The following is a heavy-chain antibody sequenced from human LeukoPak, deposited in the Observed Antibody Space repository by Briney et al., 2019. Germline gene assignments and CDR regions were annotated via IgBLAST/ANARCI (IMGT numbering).Heavy chain of an antibody. J-gene: IGHJ4*02. D-gene: IGHD3-22*01. CDR3: ARDSVVVITGYYFDY. Sequence: SGRSLRLSCAASGFTFSSYGMHWVRQAPGKGLEWVAVIWYDGSNKYYADSVKGRFTISRDNSKNTLYLQMNSLRAEDTAVYYCARDSVVVITGYYFDYWGQGTLVIVSS. CDR1: GFTFSSYG. V-gene: IGHV3-33*01. CDR2: IWYDGSNK.